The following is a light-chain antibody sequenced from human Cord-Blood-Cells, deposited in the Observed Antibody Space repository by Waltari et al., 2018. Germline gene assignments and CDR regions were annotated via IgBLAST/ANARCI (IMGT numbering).Light chain of an antibody. J-gene: IGKJ3*01. Sequence: DIVMTQSPLSLPVTPGEPASLSCRSSQSLLHSNGYNYLDWYLQKPGQSPQLLIYLGSNRASGVPDRFSGSGSGTDFTLKISRVEAEYVGVYYCMQALQTPFTFGPGTKVDIK. CDR3: MQALQTPFT. V-gene: IGKV2-28*01. CDR1: QSLLHSNGYNY. CDR2: LGS.